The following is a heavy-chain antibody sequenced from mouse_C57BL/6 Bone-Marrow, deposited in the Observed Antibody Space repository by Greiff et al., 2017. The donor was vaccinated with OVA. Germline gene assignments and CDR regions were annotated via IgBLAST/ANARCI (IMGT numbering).Heavy chain of an antibody. J-gene: IGHJ3*01. CDR1: GYTFTNYW. D-gene: IGHD2-3*01. Sequence: VQLQQSGAELVRPGTSVKMSCKASGYTFTNYWIGWVKQRPGHGLEWIGDIYPGGGYTNYNEKFKGKATLTADKSSSTAYMQVSSLTSEDSAINYCASDDGYPAWFAYWGQGTLVTVSA. CDR2: IYPGGGYT. CDR3: ASDDGYPAWFAY. V-gene: IGHV1-63*01.